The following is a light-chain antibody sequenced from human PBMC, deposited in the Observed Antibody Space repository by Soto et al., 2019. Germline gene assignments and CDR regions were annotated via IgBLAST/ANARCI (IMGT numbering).Light chain of an antibody. CDR3: QQYHRYST. Sequence: DIQMTQAPSTLSASVGDRVTITCRASQNINAWLAWYQQKPGKAPKLLIYDVSTLHSGVPSRFSGSASGTEFTHTISNLESDDFATYYCQQYHRYSTFGQGTRVDIK. J-gene: IGKJ1*01. CDR1: QNINAW. V-gene: IGKV1-5*01. CDR2: DVS.